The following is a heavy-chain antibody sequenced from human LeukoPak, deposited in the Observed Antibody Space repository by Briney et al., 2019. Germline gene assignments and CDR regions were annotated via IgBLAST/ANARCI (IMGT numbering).Heavy chain of an antibody. V-gene: IGHV4-31*03. CDR1: GGSINSGGYH. J-gene: IGHJ4*02. Sequence: SETLSLTCTVSGGSINSGGYHWSWIRQYPGKGLEWIGYISHSGSSYDNPSLKSRVTISHGTSNNQFSLQLSSLTAADTALYYCARDSHYDSSGYYLDVWGPGTLVTVSS. CDR2: ISHSGSS. CDR3: ARDSHYDSSGYYLDV. D-gene: IGHD3-22*01.